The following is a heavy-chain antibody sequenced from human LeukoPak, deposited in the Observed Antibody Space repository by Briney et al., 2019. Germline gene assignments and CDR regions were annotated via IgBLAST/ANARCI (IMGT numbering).Heavy chain of an antibody. Sequence: SETLSLTCAVYGGSFSGYYWSWIRQPPGKGLEWIGEINHSGSTNYNPSLKSRVTISVDTSKNQFSLKLSSVTAADTAVYYCARHPLGCTNGVCYNDYHYMDVWGKGTTVTVSS. J-gene: IGHJ6*03. CDR3: ARHPLGCTNGVCYNDYHYMDV. V-gene: IGHV4-34*01. D-gene: IGHD2-8*01. CDR2: INHSGST. CDR1: GGSFSGYY.